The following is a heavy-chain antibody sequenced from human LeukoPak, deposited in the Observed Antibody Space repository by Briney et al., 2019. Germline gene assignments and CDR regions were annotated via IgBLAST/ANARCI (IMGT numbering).Heavy chain of an antibody. J-gene: IGHJ4*02. CDR1: GFTFSSYG. CDR2: IWYDGTNQ. Sequence: GGSLRLSCAASGFTFSSYGMHWARQAPGKGLEWVAVIWYDGTNQYYADSVKGRFTISRDNSKNTVYLQMRSLRAEDTAVYYCARGEIQLPFHYWGQGTLVTVSS. D-gene: IGHD5-18*01. CDR3: ARGEIQLPFHY. V-gene: IGHV3-33*01.